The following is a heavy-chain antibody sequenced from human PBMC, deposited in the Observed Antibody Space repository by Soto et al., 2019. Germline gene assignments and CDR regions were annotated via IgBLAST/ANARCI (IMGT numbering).Heavy chain of an antibody. CDR3: ARSRSSAMVTSDY. CDR2: SAAYNDDT. J-gene: IGHJ4*02. V-gene: IGHV1-18*01. Sequence: QVQLVQSGTEVKKPGASVKVSCKTSGYSFPDYGVTWVRQAPGEGLQWMGWSAAYNDDTDYAQDFQGRVTMTTDTSTSIAYMELRSLRSDDTAVYFCARSRSSAMVTSDYWGQGTLVTVSS. CDR1: GYSFPDYG. D-gene: IGHD2-2*01.